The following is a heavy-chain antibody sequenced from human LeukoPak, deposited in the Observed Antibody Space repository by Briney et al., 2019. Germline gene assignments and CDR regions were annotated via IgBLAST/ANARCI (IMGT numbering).Heavy chain of an antibody. CDR3: ARGHEGDQPPFDP. CDR1: GFTFSSYS. V-gene: IGHV3-21*01. J-gene: IGHJ5*02. D-gene: IGHD2-2*01. CDR2: ISSSSSYI. Sequence: GGSLRLSCAASGFTFSSYSMNWVRQAPGKGLEWVSSISSSSSYIYYADSVKGRFTISRDNAKNSLYLQMNSLRAEDTAVYYCARGHEGDQPPFDPWGQGTLVTVSS.